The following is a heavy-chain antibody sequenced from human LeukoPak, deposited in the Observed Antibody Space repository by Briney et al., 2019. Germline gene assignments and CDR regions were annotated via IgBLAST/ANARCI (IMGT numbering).Heavy chain of an antibody. CDR3: ARVGYCRSTSCYVPLDY. V-gene: IGHV4-34*01. CDR1: GGSLSGYY. J-gene: IGHJ4*02. Sequence: SETLSLTCAVYGGSLSGYYWSWIRQSPGKGLEWIGEINRGGSTNYNPSLKSRVTMSVDTSKNQFSLKLSSVTAADTAVYYCARVGYCRSTSCYVPLDYWGQGTLVTVSS. CDR2: INRGGST. D-gene: IGHD2-2*01.